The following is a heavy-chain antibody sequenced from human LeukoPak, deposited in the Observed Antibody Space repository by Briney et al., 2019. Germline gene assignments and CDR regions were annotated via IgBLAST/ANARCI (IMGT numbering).Heavy chain of an antibody. V-gene: IGHV1-69*04. J-gene: IGHJ5*02. CDR1: GGTFSSYT. CDR2: IIPILGIA. Sequence: GASVKVSCKASGGTFSSYTISWVRQAPGQGLEWMGRIIPILGIANYAQKFQGRVTITADKSTSTAYMGLSSLGSEDTAVYYCARDYGYCSSTSCSRNWFDPWGQGTLVTVS. D-gene: IGHD2-2*03. CDR3: ARDYGYCSSTSCSRNWFDP.